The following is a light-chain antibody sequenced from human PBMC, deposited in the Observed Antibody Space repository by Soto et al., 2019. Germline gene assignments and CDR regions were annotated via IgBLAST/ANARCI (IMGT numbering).Light chain of an antibody. CDR2: EAT. CDR1: SSDVGHYDL. Sequence: QSALTQPASVSGSPGQSITISCTGTSSDVGHYDLVSWYQHHPGEAPKLMIYEATRRPSGISDRFSGSKSGNTASLTISGLQAEDEAHYYCCSYAGSNSWVFGGGTKVTVL. J-gene: IGLJ3*02. V-gene: IGLV2-23*01. CDR3: CSYAGSNSWV.